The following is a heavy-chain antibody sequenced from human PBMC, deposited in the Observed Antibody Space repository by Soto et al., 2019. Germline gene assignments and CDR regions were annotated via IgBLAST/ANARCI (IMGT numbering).Heavy chain of an antibody. D-gene: IGHD3-22*01. CDR3: AKCRSSMIVVVMDY. J-gene: IGHJ4*02. Sequence: EVQLVESGGAVVEPGRSLRLACVAAGFNVDDSSMNWVRQLPGKGLEWVSGSTWNRGHIVNAYSGKRRLTISRDNAKKSLYRELNRLRPEDTALYYCAKCRSSMIVVVMDYWGQGTPVTVSS. V-gene: IGHV3-9*01. CDR2: STWNRGHI. CDR1: GFNVDDSS.